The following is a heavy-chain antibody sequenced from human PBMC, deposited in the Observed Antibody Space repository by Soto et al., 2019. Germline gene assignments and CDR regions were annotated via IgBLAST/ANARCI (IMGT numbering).Heavy chain of an antibody. CDR2: IYYSGST. Sequence: SETLSLTCTVSGGSISSSSYYWGWIRQPPGKGLEWIGSIYYSGSTYYNPSLKSRVTISVDTSKNQFSLKLSSVTAADTAVYYCARQGGGHYDSSGSLDYWGQGTLVTVSS. CDR1: GGSISSSSYY. J-gene: IGHJ4*02. D-gene: IGHD3-22*01. CDR3: ARQGGGHYDSSGSLDY. V-gene: IGHV4-39*01.